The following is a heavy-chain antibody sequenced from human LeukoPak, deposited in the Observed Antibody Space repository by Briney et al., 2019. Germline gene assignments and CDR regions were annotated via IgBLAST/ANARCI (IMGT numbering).Heavy chain of an antibody. D-gene: IGHD6-13*01. J-gene: IGHJ4*02. V-gene: IGHV3-21*01. Sequence: GGSLRLSCAASGFTFSSYSMNWVRQAPGKGLEWVSSISSSSSYIYYADSVKGRFTISRDNAKNSLYLQMNSLRAEDTAVYYCARVIIAAAGFDYWGQGTLVTVSS. CDR3: ARVIIAAAGFDY. CDR1: GFTFSSYS. CDR2: ISSSSSYI.